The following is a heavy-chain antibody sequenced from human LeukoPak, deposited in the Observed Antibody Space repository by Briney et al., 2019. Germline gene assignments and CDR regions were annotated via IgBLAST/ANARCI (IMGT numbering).Heavy chain of an antibody. CDR3: ARHFLGWRVVTDAFDI. J-gene: IGHJ3*02. Sequence: PGESLKISCKGSGYSFTSYWIGWVRQMPGKGLEWMGIIYPGDSDTRYSPSFQGQVTISADKSISTAYLQWSSLKASDTAMYYCARHFLGWRVVTDAFDIWGQGTMVTVSS. D-gene: IGHD2-21*02. CDR1: GYSFTSYW. CDR2: IYPGDSDT. V-gene: IGHV5-51*01.